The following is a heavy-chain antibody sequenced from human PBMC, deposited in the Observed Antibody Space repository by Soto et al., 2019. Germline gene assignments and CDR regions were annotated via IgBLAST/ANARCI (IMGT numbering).Heavy chain of an antibody. CDR3: ARSMFYSDGSNYSPFDY. J-gene: IGHJ4*02. CDR2: FYYTGSI. D-gene: IGHD3-22*01. CDR1: GGSASSGIYY. V-gene: IGHV4-61*01. Sequence: PSETLSLTCTVSGGSASSGIYYWSWIRQPPGEGLEWIGYFYYTGSINYNPSLKSRVTISIDASKNQFSLRLSSVTAADTAVYYCARSMFYSDGSNYSPFDYWGQGTLVTVSS.